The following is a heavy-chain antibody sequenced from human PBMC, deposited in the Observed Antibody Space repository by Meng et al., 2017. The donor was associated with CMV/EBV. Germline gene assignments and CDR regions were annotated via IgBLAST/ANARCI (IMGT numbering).Heavy chain of an antibody. CDR3: ARSGVANFWFDP. V-gene: IGHV1-69*05. Sequence: SVKVSCKASGGTFSSYAISWVRQAPGQGLEWMGGIIPIFGPANYAQKFQGRVTITTDESTSTAYMELSSLRSEDTAVYYCARSGVANFWFDPWGQGTLVTVSS. CDR2: IIPIFGPA. J-gene: IGHJ5*02. D-gene: IGHD1-1*01. CDR1: GGTFSSYA.